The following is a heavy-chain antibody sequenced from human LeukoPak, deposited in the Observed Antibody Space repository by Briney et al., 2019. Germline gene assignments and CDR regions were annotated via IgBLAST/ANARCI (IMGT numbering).Heavy chain of an antibody. J-gene: IGHJ5*02. D-gene: IGHD6-19*01. CDR2: ISSSTSYV. V-gene: IGHV3-21*01. CDR3: ARAVTGIGFDP. Sequence: GGSLRLSCAASGFTFSSYSMNWVRQAPGKGLEWVSSISSSTSYVYYADSVKGRFTISRDNAKNSLYLQMNSLRAEDTAVYYCARAVTGIGFDPWGQGTLVTVSS. CDR1: GFTFSSYS.